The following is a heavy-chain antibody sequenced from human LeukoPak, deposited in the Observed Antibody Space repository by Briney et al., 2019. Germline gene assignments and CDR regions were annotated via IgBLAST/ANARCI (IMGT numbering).Heavy chain of an antibody. CDR3: ATTPGGRGGYGSFDP. Sequence: SETLSLTCTVSGGSITSYFWSWIRQPAGKGLEWIGRIYTSGSTNYNPSLKSRVTMSVDTSKNQFSLKLSSVTAADTAVYYCATTPGGRGGYGSFDPWRQGTLVTASS. V-gene: IGHV4-4*07. D-gene: IGHD2-15*01. CDR1: GGSITSYF. CDR2: IYTSGST. J-gene: IGHJ5*02.